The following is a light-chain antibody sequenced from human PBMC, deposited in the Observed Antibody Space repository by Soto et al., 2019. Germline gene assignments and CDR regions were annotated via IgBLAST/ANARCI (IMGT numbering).Light chain of an antibody. CDR3: SSYTSSSTYGV. Sequence: QSALTQPASVSGSPGQSITISCTGTSSAVGGYNYVSWYQQHPGKAPKLMIYDVSNRPSGVSNRFSGSKSGNTASLTISGLQAEDEADYYCSSYTSSSTYGVFGGGTKLTVL. J-gene: IGLJ2*01. V-gene: IGLV2-14*01. CDR2: DVS. CDR1: SSAVGGYNY.